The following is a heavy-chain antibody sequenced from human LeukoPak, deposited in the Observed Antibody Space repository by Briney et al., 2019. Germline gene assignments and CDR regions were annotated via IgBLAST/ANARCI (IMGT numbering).Heavy chain of an antibody. Sequence: PGGSLRLSCAASGFTFSSYSMNWVRQAPGKGLEWVSYISSSSSTIYYADSVKGRFTISRDNAKNSLYLQMNSLRAEDTAVYYCARVPRTEYYDYVWGSYRPHRGPDYWGQGTLVTVSS. V-gene: IGHV3-48*01. CDR3: ARVPRTEYYDYVWGSYRPHRGPDY. J-gene: IGHJ4*02. D-gene: IGHD3-16*02. CDR2: ISSSSSTI. CDR1: GFTFSSYS.